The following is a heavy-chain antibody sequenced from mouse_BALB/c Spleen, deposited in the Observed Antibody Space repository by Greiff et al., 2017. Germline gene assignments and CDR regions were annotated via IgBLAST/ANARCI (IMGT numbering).Heavy chain of an antibody. D-gene: IGHD2-14*01. J-gene: IGHJ4*01. CDR2: ISSGGGST. Sequence: DVKLQESGGGLVKPGGSLKLSCAASGFAFSSYDMSWVRQTPEKRLEWVAYISSGGGSTYYPDTVKGRFTISRDNAKNTLYLQMSSLKSEDTAMYYCARQVRRWGYAMDYWGQGTSVTVSS. CDR1: GFAFSSYD. CDR3: ARQVRRWGYAMDY. V-gene: IGHV5-12-1*01.